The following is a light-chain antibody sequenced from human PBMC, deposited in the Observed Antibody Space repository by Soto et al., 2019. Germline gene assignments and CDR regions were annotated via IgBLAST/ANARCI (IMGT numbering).Light chain of an antibody. J-gene: IGKJ5*01. CDR2: AAS. CDR3: QQLNIDSYPIT. V-gene: IGKV1-9*01. Sequence: IQLTQSPSSLSASIGDRVTITCRASQGISSFLAWYQQRPGKAPMLLIYAASTLRSGVPSRFSGSGSGTDFTLTISSRQPEDFATYYCQQLNIDSYPITFGQGTRLEIK. CDR1: QGISSF.